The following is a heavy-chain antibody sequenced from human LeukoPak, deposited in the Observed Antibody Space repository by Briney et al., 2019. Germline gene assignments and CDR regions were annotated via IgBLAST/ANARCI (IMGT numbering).Heavy chain of an antibody. V-gene: IGHV1-18*01. CDR1: GYTFTSDG. CDR3: PRDPRVIGEFHRDAFDI. Sequence: ASVKVSCKASGYTFTSDGISWVRQAPGQGLEWMGWISAYNDNKKYAQKFQSRVTMTTDTSTSTAYMELRSLRSDDTAVYYCPRDPRVIGEFHRDAFDIWGQGTMVTVSS. D-gene: IGHD3-10*01. J-gene: IGHJ3*02. CDR2: ISAYNDNK.